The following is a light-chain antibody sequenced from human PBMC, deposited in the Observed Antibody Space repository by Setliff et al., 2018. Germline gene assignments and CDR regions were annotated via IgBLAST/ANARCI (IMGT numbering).Light chain of an antibody. CDR2: EVS. J-gene: IGLJ2*01. V-gene: IGLV2-8*01. CDR3: SSYAGSNNVL. Sequence: QSALTQPPSASGSPGQSVTISCTGTSRDVGGYDYVSWYQQHPGKGPKLLIYEVSERPSRVPYRFSASKSGNTASLTVSGLQAEDEANYYCSSYAGSNNVLFGGGTKVTVL. CDR1: SRDVGGYDY.